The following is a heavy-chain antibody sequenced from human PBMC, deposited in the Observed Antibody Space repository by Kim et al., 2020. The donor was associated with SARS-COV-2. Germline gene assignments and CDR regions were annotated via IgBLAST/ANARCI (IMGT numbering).Heavy chain of an antibody. CDR3: ARSYGALELYYYYGMDV. D-gene: IGHD4-17*01. CDR1: GYTFTGYY. V-gene: IGHV1-2*04. Sequence: ASVKVSCKASGYTFTGYYMHWVRQAPGQGLEWMGWINPNSGGTNYAQKFQGWVTMTRDTSINTAYMELSRLRSDDTAVYYCARSYGALELYYYYGMDVWGQGTTVTVSS. J-gene: IGHJ6*02. CDR2: INPNSGGT.